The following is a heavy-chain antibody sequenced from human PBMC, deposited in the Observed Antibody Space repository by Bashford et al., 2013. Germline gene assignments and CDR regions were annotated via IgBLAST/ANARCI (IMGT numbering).Heavy chain of an antibody. CDR2: INPNSGGT. D-gene: IGHD2/OR15-2a*01. Sequence: WVRQAPGQGLEWMGWINPNSGGTNYAQNFQGRVTMTRDTSMNTAYMELSRLRSDDTAVYFCARGSRESGTTNEAFEIWGQGTMVTVSS. J-gene: IGHJ3*02. V-gene: IGHV1-2*02. CDR3: ARGSRESGTTNEAFEI.